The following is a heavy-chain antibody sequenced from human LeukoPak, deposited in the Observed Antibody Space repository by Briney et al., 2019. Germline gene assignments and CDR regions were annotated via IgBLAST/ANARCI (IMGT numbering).Heavy chain of an antibody. D-gene: IGHD3-9*01. CDR1: GFTFSSYG. CDR2: IRYDGSNK. J-gene: IGHJ6*03. Sequence: PGGSLRLSCAASGFTFSSYGMHWVRQAPGKGLEWVAFIRYDGSNKYYADSVKGRFTISRDNSKNTLYLQMNSLRAEDTAVYYCAKGPRPDILTGYYLYYYMDVWGKGTTVTISS. CDR3: AKGPRPDILTGYYLYYYMDV. V-gene: IGHV3-30*02.